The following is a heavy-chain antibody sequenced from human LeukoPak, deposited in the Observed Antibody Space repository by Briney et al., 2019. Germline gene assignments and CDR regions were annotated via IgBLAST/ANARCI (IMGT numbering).Heavy chain of an antibody. CDR2: INPSGGST. D-gene: IGHD6-13*01. Sequence: ASVKVSCKASGGTFSSYAISWVRQAPGQGLEWMGIINPSGGSTSYAQKFQGRVTMTRDTSTSTVYMELSSLRSEDTAVYYCARDAGAAASFDYWGQGTLVTVSS. CDR3: ARDAGAAASFDY. J-gene: IGHJ4*02. CDR1: GGTFSSYA. V-gene: IGHV1-46*01.